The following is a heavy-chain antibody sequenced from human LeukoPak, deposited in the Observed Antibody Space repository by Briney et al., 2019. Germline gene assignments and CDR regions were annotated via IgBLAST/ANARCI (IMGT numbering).Heavy chain of an antibody. V-gene: IGHV3-48*03. Sequence: SGGSLRLSCAASGFTFSSYEMNWDRQAPGKGLEWVSYISSSGSTIYYADSVKGRFTISRDNSKNTLYLQMNSLRAEDTAVYYCAKDSYYYDSSGYWGYYYYYYYMDVWGKGTTVTVSS. J-gene: IGHJ6*03. CDR2: ISSSGSTI. CDR3: AKDSYYYDSSGYWGYYYYYYYMDV. D-gene: IGHD3-22*01. CDR1: GFTFSSYE.